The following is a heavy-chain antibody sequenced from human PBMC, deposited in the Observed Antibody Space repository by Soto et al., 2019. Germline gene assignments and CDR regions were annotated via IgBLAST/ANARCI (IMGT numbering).Heavy chain of an antibody. Sequence: SETLSLTCTVCGDSINNFFWSWIRQPPGKGLEWLGNIYYSGSTNYNPSLKSRVTMSVDTSKNQLSLRLSSVTDADTAVYYCARDSGNCSSTSCYGLQGWFDPWGLGTPVTVSS. CDR2: IYYSGST. V-gene: IGHV4-59*01. CDR1: GDSINNFF. D-gene: IGHD2-2*03. CDR3: ARDSGNCSSTSCYGLQGWFDP. J-gene: IGHJ5*02.